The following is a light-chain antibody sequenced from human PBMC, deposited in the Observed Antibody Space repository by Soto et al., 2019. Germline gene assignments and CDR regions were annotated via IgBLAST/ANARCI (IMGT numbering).Light chain of an antibody. CDR3: QSYDSSLSGYV. V-gene: IGLV1-40*01. CDR1: RSNIGAGYD. Sequence: HSVLTQPPSMSGAPGQRVTISCTGSRSNIGAGYDVHWYQQLPGTAPKLLIYGSSNRPSEVPDRFSGSKSGTSASLAITGLQAEDEADYYCQSYDSSLSGYVFGTGTKLTVL. J-gene: IGLJ1*01. CDR2: GSS.